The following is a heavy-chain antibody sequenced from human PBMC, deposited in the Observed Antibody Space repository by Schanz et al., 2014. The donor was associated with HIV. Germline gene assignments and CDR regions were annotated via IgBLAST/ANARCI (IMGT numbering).Heavy chain of an antibody. V-gene: IGHV1-69*06. J-gene: IGHJ6*02. CDR3: ARGARYGMDV. Sequence: QVQLVQSGAAVKKPGSSVTVSCKASRGTFSNYAISWVRQAPGQGPEWMGGIIAIIGTPNYAQNFKDRVTMTADTSTTTAYMELRSLRSDDTAVYYCARGARYGMDVWGQGTTVTVSS. CDR2: IIAIIGTP. CDR1: RGTFSNYA.